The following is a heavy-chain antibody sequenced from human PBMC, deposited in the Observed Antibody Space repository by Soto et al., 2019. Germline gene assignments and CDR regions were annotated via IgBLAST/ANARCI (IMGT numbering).Heavy chain of an antibody. J-gene: IGHJ5*02. D-gene: IGHD1-26*01. Sequence: QVQLVQSGAEVKKPGSSVKVSCKTSGGTFSRYAISWVRQAPGQGLEWMGGIIPIFGTANYAQKFQGRVTITADESTSTAYMELSSLRFEYTAVYYCARAIVGPTTTGWLDPWGQGTLVTVSS. CDR2: IIPIFGTA. V-gene: IGHV1-69*01. CDR1: GGTFSRYA. CDR3: ARAIVGPTTTGWLDP.